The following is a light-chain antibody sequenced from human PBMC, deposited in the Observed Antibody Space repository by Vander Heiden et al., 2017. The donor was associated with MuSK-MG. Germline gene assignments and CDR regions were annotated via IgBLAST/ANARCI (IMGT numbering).Light chain of an antibody. CDR3: QQDDSTPWT. J-gene: IGKJ1*01. V-gene: IGKV4-1*01. CDR1: QSVLYSSNNKNY. Sequence: DIVMTQSPDSLAVSLGERATINCKSSQSVLYSSNNKNYLAWYQQKPGQPPKLLIYWASTRESGVPDRFSGSGSGTVFTLPISSLQAEDVAVYYCQQDDSTPWTFGQGTKVEIK. CDR2: WAS.